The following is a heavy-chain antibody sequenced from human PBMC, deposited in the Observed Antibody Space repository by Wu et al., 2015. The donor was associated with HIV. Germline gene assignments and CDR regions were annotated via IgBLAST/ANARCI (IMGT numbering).Heavy chain of an antibody. D-gene: IGHD5-18*01. J-gene: IGHJ4*02. V-gene: IGHV1-2*02. Sequence: VQLVQLGLRSKKPGAVSEGLLQGFWIHLHRLLLCTGCDRPLDKGLSGWDGSTLTSGGTNYAQKFQGRVTMTRDTSISTAYMELSRLRSDDTAVYYCARGSVYSYGSEPQLGYWGQGTLVTVSS. CDR3: ARGSVYSYGSEPQLGY. CDR2: STLTSGGT. CDR1: IHLHRLLL.